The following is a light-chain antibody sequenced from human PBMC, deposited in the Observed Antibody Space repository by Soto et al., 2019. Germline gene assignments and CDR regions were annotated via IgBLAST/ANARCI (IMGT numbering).Light chain of an antibody. CDR3: CSSAGNYSWV. V-gene: IGLV2-11*01. CDR1: SSDVGGYNY. J-gene: IGLJ3*02. Sequence: QSALTQPRSVSGSPGQSVTISCTGTSSDVGGYNYVSWYQQHPGKAPKLMIYDVSKRPSGVPDRFSGSKSGNTASLTTSGLAAEDEAYYYCCSSAGNYSWVFGGGTKVTVL. CDR2: DVS.